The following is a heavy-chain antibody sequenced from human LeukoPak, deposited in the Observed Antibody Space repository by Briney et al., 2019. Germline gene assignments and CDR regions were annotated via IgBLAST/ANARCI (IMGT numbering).Heavy chain of an antibody. CDR3: ARDLEQWLVEGGFDY. D-gene: IGHD6-19*01. CDR2: ISYDGSNK. Sequence: GSLRLSCAASGFTFSSYAMHWVRQAPGKGLEWVAVISYDGSNKYYADSVKGRFTISRDNSKNTLYLQMNSLRAEDTAVYYCARDLEQWLVEGGFDYWGQGTLVTVSS. J-gene: IGHJ4*02. V-gene: IGHV3-30*01. CDR1: GFTFSSYA.